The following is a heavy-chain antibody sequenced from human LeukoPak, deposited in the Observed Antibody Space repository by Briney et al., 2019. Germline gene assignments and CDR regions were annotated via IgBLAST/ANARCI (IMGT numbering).Heavy chain of an antibody. D-gene: IGHD3-9*01. CDR1: GGSISSYY. CDR3: ARAIDILTGGIDY. V-gene: IGHV4-59*01. J-gene: IGHJ4*02. Sequence: SETLSLTCTVSGGSISSYYWSWIRQPPGKGLEWIGYIYYSGSTNYNPSLKSRVTISVDTSKNQFSLKLSSVTAADTAVYYCARAIDILTGGIDYWGQGTPVTVSS. CDR2: IYYSGST.